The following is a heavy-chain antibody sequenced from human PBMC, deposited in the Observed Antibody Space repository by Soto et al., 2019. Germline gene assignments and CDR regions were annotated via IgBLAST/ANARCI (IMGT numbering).Heavy chain of an antibody. CDR3: GRDRYAYGSGSTIDN. D-gene: IGHD3-10*01. CDR1: GGAFSTYP. V-gene: IGHV1-69*04. Sequence: QVQLVQSGAEVMKPGSSVKVSCMPSGGAFSTYPLSWVRQAPGQGLEWRGRIVPGLGVPNYAQRFQGRVTMTADKDTNTAYLELSSLRFEDEAVYYCGRDRYAYGSGSTIDNWGQGTLVTVSS. CDR2: IVPGLGVP. J-gene: IGHJ4*02.